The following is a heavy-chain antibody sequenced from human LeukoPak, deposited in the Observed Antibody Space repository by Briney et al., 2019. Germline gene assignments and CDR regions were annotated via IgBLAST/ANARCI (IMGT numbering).Heavy chain of an antibody. J-gene: IGHJ5*02. CDR2: ISSSSSYI. CDR3: AREVDLSPYCSSTSCPIGVGWFDP. V-gene: IGHV3-21*01. CDR1: GFTFSSYS. D-gene: IGHD2-2*01. Sequence: TGGSLRLSCAASGFTFSSYSMNWVRQAPGKGLEWVSSISSSSSYIYYADSVKGRFTISRDNAKNTLYLQVNSLRAEDTAVYYCAREVDLSPYCSSTSCPIGVGWFDPWGQGTLVTVSS.